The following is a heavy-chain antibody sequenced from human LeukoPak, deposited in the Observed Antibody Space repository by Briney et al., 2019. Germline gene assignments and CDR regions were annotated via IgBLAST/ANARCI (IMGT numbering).Heavy chain of an antibody. V-gene: IGHV4-34*01. J-gene: IGHJ3*02. CDR1: GGSFSGYY. CDR3: ARVPHIVVVTAIASQAFDI. D-gene: IGHD2-21*02. CDR2: INHSGST. Sequence: PSETLSLTCAVYGGSFSGYYWSWIREPPGKGLEWSGEINHSGSTNYNPSLKSRVTISVDTSKNQFSLKLSSVTAADTAVYYCARVPHIVVVTAIASQAFDIWGQGTMDTVSS.